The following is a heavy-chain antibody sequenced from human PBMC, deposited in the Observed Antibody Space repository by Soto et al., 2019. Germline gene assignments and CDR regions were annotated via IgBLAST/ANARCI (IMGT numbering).Heavy chain of an antibody. CDR1: GFTFSSYG. CDR2: ISYDGSNK. J-gene: IGHJ6*02. V-gene: IGHV3-30*18. CDR3: AKDIHYGMDV. Sequence: QVQLVESGGGVVQPGRSLRLSCAASGFTFSSYGMHWVRQAPGKGLEWVAVISYDGSNKYYADSVKGRFTISRDNSKNTLYLQMNSLRAEDTAVYYCAKDIHYGMDVWGQGTTVTVSS.